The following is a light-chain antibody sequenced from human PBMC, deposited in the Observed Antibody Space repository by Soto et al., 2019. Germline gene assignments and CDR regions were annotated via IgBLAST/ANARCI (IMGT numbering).Light chain of an antibody. CDR3: QQRTNWPDT. J-gene: IGKJ5*01. CDR2: GSY. Sequence: EIVLTQSPDTLSLSPRERATLSCRASQSIGSSLAWYQQKPGQAPRLLMYGSYHRATGIPARFSGSGSGTDFTLTISSLEPEDFAVYYCQQRTNWPDTFGQGTRLEIK. CDR1: QSIGSS. V-gene: IGKV3-11*01.